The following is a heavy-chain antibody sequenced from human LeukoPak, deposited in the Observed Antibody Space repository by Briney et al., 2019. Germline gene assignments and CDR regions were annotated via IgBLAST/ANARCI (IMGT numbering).Heavy chain of an antibody. CDR1: GGSISSYY. CDR2: IYYSGST. J-gene: IGHJ4*02. Sequence: SETLSLTCTVSGGSISSYYWSWIRQPPGKGLEWIGYIYYSGSTNYNPSLKSRVTISVDTSKNQFSLKLSSVTAADTAVYYCARGGKFDYWGQGTLVTVSS. CDR3: ARGGKFDY. D-gene: IGHD3-16*01. V-gene: IGHV4-59*08.